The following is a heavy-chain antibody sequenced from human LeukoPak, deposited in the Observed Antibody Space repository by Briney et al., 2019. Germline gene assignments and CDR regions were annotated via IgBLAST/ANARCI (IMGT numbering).Heavy chain of an antibody. CDR1: GFTFSSYS. CDR2: ISSSSSTI. V-gene: IGHV3-48*01. J-gene: IGHJ4*02. CDR3: ARDRGRDYFDY. D-gene: IGHD1-26*01. Sequence: GGSLRLSCAASGFTFSSYSMNWVRQAPGKGLEWVSYISSSSSTIYYADSVKSRFTISRDNAKNSLYPQMNSLRAEDTAVYYSARDRGRDYFDYWGQGTLVTVSS.